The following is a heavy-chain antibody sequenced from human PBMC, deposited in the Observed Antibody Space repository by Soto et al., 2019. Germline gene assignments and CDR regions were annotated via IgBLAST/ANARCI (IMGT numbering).Heavy chain of an antibody. D-gene: IGHD3-22*01. CDR1: GGTFSSYA. J-gene: IGHJ6*02. CDR3: ARVRDYYDSSGYYNYYYYGMDV. Sequence: AASVKVSCKASGGTFSSYAISWVRQAPGQGLEWMGGIIPIFGTANYAQKFQGRVTITADESTSTAYMELSSLRSEDTAVYYCARVRDYYDSSGYYNYYYYGMDVWGQGTTVTVSS. V-gene: IGHV1-69*13. CDR2: IIPIFGTA.